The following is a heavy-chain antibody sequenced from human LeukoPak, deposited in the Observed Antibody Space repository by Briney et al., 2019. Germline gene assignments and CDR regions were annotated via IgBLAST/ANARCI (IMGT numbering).Heavy chain of an antibody. CDR3: ARGIVIRDYYFDY. D-gene: IGHD3-9*01. Sequence: PGGSLRLSCAASGFTFINYGMHWVRQAPGKGLEWVANIKQDGSEKYYVDSVKGRFTISRDNARKSLYLQMNSLRADDTAVYYCARGIVIRDYYFDYWGQGTLVTVSS. V-gene: IGHV3-7*01. CDR2: IKQDGSEK. J-gene: IGHJ4*02. CDR1: GFTFINYG.